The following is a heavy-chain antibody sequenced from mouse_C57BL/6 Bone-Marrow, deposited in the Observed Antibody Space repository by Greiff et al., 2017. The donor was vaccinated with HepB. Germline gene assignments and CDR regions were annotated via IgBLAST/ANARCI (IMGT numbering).Heavy chain of an antibody. CDR2: IDPENGDT. CDR3: SYYYGSSHY. V-gene: IGHV14-4*01. D-gene: IGHD1-1*01. Sequence: EVQLQQSGAELVRPGASVKLSCTASGFNIKDDYMHWVKQRPEQGLEWIGWIDPENGDTEYASKFQGNATITADTSSNTAYLQLSSLTSEDTAVYYCSYYYGSSHYWGQGTTLTVSS. CDR1: GFNIKDDY. J-gene: IGHJ2*01.